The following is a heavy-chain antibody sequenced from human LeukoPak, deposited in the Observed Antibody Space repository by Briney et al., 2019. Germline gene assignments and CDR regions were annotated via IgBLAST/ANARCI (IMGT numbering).Heavy chain of an antibody. V-gene: IGHV1-2*02. D-gene: IGHD6-13*01. CDR2: INPKSGAA. J-gene: IGHJ5*02. Sequence: ASVKVSCKASGYIFSDYYMHWVRQAPGQGLEWLGWINPKSGAADYAQQFRGRVTMTRDMSINTDYMEMKRVTSDDTAVYYCAKDVAAAQPNNWLDPWGQGTLVTVSS. CDR1: GYIFSDYY. CDR3: AKDVAAAQPNNWLDP.